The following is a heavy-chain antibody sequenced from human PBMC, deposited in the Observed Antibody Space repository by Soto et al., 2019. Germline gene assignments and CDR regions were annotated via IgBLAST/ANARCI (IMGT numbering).Heavy chain of an antibody. J-gene: IGHJ6*02. CDR3: ASPLRIAALSSYYYGMDV. Sequence: QVQLVQSGAEVKKPGSSVKVSCKASGGTFSSYAISWVRQAPGQGLEWMGGIIPIFGTANYAQKFQGRVTITADESTCTAYMELSSLRSEDTAVYYCASPLRIAALSSYYYGMDVWGQGTTVTGSS. D-gene: IGHD6-13*01. CDR2: IIPIFGTA. CDR1: GGTFSSYA. V-gene: IGHV1-69*01.